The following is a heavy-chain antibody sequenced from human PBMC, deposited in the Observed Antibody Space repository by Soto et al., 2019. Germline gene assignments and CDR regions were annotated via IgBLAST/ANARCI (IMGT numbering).Heavy chain of an antibody. CDR2: ISYDGSNK. D-gene: IGHD3-10*01. CDR1: GFTFSSYG. J-gene: IGHJ3*02. Sequence: GGSLRLSCAASGFTFSSYGMHWVRQAPGKGLEWVAVISYDGSNKYYADSVKGRFTISRDNSKNTLYLQMNSLRAEDTAVYYCAKGPPGVGYAFDIWGQGTMVTVSS. CDR3: AKGPPGVGYAFDI. V-gene: IGHV3-30*18.